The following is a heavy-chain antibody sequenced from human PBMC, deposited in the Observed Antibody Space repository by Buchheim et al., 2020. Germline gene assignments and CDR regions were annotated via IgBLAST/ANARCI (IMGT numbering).Heavy chain of an antibody. CDR3: ARADDDYYDSDEYFQH. V-gene: IGHV4-30-4*01. CDR2: IYYSGSP. CDR1: GGSISSGDYY. Sequence: QVQLQESGPGLVKPSQTLSLTCTVSGGSISSGDYYWSWIRQPPGKGLEWIGYIYYSGSPYYNPSLKSRVTISVDTSKNQFPLKLSSVTAADTAVYYCARADDDYYDSDEYFQHWGQGTL. J-gene: IGHJ1*01. D-gene: IGHD3-22*01.